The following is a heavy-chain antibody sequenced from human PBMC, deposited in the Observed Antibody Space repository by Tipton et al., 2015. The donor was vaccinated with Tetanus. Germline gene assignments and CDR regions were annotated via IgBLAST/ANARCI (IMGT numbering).Heavy chain of an antibody. D-gene: IGHD2-21*02. CDR1: GYSFTSYW. V-gene: IGHV5-51*01. CDR3: ARSPVVVTAIPNSNDAFDI. J-gene: IGHJ3*02. Sequence: VQLVQSGAEVKKPGESLKISCKGSGYSFTSYWIGWVRQMPGKGLEWMGIIYPGDSDTRYSPSFQGQVTISADKSISTAYLQWSSLKASDTAMYYCARSPVVVTAIPNSNDAFDIWGQGTMVTVSS. CDR2: IYPGDSDT.